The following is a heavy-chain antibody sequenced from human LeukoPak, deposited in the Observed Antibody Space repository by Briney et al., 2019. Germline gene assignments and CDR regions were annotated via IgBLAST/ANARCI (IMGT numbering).Heavy chain of an antibody. D-gene: IGHD5-18*01. Sequence: GGSLRLSCAASGFTFSNYWMHWVRQAPGKGLVWVSRINSAGSSTSYADSVKGRFTISRDNAKNTLYLQINSLRAEDTAVYYCAVPPPPGFSYGENLFDYWGQGTLVTVSS. CDR3: AVPPPPGFSYGENLFDY. V-gene: IGHV3-74*01. CDR2: INSAGSST. J-gene: IGHJ4*02. CDR1: GFTFSNYW.